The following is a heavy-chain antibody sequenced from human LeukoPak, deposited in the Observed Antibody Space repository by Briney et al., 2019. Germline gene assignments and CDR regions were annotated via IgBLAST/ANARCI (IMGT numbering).Heavy chain of an antibody. CDR1: GFTFSGHS. CDR3: ARDLGGKQWLVRAPADAFDI. CDR2: ISGTGSNI. V-gene: IGHV3-21*01. J-gene: IGHJ3*02. D-gene: IGHD6-19*01. Sequence: GGSLRLSCVGSGFTFSGHSLNWVRQAPGKGLEWVAYISGTGSNIYYTDSVKGRFTVSRDNAKNSVYLQIDTLRAEDTAVYYCARDLGGKQWLVRAPADAFDIWGQGTMVTVSS.